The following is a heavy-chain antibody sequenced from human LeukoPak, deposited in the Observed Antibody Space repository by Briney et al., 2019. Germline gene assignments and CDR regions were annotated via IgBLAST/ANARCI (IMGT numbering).Heavy chain of an antibody. V-gene: IGHV3-48*04. CDR3: AREWESRGGDRFDP. J-gene: IGHJ5*02. D-gene: IGHD1-26*01. CDR1: GFTFSGYA. Sequence: PGGSLRLSCAASGFTFSGYAMNWVRQAPGKGLEWVSYISSSGSAIQYADSVKGRFTISRDNAKNSLYLQTSSLRAEDTAVYYCAREWESRGGDRFDPWGQGTLVTVSS. CDR2: ISSSGSAI.